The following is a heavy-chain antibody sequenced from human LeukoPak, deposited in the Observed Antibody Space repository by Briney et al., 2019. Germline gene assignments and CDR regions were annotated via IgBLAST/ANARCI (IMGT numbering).Heavy chain of an antibody. Sequence: GESLKISCKGSGYSFNKYWIGWVRQMPGQGLGWMGIIYPGDSDTRYSPSFQGQVTISADKSISTAYLQWSSLKASDTAMYYCARSDWNPRFYFDYWGQGTLVTVSS. J-gene: IGHJ4*02. D-gene: IGHD1-1*01. CDR1: GYSFNKYW. V-gene: IGHV5-51*01. CDR3: ARSDWNPRFYFDY. CDR2: IYPGDSDT.